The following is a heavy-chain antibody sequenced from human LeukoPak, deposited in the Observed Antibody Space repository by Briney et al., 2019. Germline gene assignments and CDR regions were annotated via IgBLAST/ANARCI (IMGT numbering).Heavy chain of an antibody. Sequence: PGGSLRLSCAASGFSFGSYTMNWVRQAPGKGLQWVSSISSGSSYIYYADSVKGQFTISRDNAKNSLYLQMNSLRAEDTAVYHCARAGYSGYDNAIDIWGQGTMVAVSS. CDR1: GFSFGSYT. V-gene: IGHV3-21*01. D-gene: IGHD5-12*01. CDR2: ISSGSSYI. J-gene: IGHJ3*02. CDR3: ARAGYSGYDNAIDI.